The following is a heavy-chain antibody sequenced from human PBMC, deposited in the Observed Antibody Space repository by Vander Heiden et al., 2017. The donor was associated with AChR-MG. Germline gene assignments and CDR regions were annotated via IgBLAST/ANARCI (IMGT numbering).Heavy chain of an antibody. CDR3: AREGGLLYCSGGSCYRVGYYYGMDV. D-gene: IGHD2-15*01. CDR2: ISSSSSYI. J-gene: IGHJ6*02. CDR1: GFTFSSYS. V-gene: IGHV3-21*01. Sequence: EVQLVESGGGLVKPGGSLRLSCAASGFTFSSYSMNWVRQAPGKGLEWVSSISSSSSYIYYADSVKGRFTISRDNAKNSLYLQMNSLRAEDTAVYYCAREGGLLYCSGGSCYRVGYYYGMDVWGQGTTVTVSS.